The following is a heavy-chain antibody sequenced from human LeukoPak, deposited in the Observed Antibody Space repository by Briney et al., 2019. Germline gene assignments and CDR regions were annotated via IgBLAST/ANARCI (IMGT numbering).Heavy chain of an antibody. D-gene: IGHD6-13*01. V-gene: IGHV3-53*01. Sequence: GGSLRLSCAASGFTVSSNYMSWVRQAPGKGLEWVSVIYSGGSTYYADSVKGRFTISRDNSKNTLYLQMNSLRAEDTAVYYCARGYSSSWYIQWGQGTLATVSS. J-gene: IGHJ4*02. CDR2: IYSGGST. CDR3: ARGYSSSWYIQ. CDR1: GFTVSSNY.